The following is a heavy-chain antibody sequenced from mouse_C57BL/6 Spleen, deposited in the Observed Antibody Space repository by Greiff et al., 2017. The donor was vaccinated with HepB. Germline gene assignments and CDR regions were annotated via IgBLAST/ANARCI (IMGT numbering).Heavy chain of an antibody. CDR2: ISSGGDYI. Sequence: EVNVVESGEGLVKPGGSLKLSCAASGFTFSSYAMSWVRQTPEKRLEWVAYISSGGDYIYYADTVKGRFTISRDNARNTLYLQMSSLKSEDTAMYYCTRDNYEGYFDYWGQGTTLTVSS. CDR1: GFTFSSYA. CDR3: TRDNYEGYFDY. V-gene: IGHV5-9-1*02. J-gene: IGHJ2*01. D-gene: IGHD1-3*01.